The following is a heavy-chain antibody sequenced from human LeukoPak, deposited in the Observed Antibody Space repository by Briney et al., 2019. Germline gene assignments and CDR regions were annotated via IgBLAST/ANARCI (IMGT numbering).Heavy chain of an antibody. V-gene: IGHV3-23*01. D-gene: IGHD2-15*01. CDR3: ARGSEVDPPVQ. Sequence: GGSLRPSCAASGFTFSSYAMSWVRQAPGKGLKWVSAISGSGGSTYYADSVKGRFIISRDNSKNTLYLQMNSLRVEDTAVYYCARGSEVDPPVQWGQGTLVTVSS. J-gene: IGHJ4*02. CDR1: GFTFSSYA. CDR2: ISGSGGST.